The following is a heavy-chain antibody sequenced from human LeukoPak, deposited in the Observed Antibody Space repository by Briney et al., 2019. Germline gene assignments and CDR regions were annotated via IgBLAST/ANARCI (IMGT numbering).Heavy chain of an antibody. V-gene: IGHV3-21*01. Sequence: SGGSLRLSCAASGFTFSSYSMNWVRQAPGKGLEWVSSISSSSSYIYYADSVKGRFTISRDNAKNSLYLQMNSLRAEDTAVYYCARPLTGYCSGGSCYGFDYWGQGTVVTVSS. CDR2: ISSSSSYI. D-gene: IGHD2-15*01. CDR1: GFTFSSYS. CDR3: ARPLTGYCSGGSCYGFDY. J-gene: IGHJ4*02.